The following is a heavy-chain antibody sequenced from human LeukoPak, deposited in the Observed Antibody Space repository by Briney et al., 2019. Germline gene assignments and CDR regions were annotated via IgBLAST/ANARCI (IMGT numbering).Heavy chain of an antibody. D-gene: IGHD3-10*01. J-gene: IGHJ5*02. CDR3: ARDPGSLVRGPNWFDP. Sequence: SETLSLTCTVSGYSISSGYYWGWIRQPPGKGLEWIGSIYHSGSTYYNPSLKSRVTISVDTSKNQFSLKLRSVTAADTAVYYCARDPGSLVRGPNWFDPWGQGTLVTVSS. CDR2: IYHSGST. CDR1: GYSISSGYY. V-gene: IGHV4-38-2*02.